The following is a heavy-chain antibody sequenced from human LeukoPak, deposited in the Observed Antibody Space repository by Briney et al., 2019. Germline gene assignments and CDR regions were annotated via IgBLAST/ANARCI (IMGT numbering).Heavy chain of an antibody. CDR1: GASISSGSYY. D-gene: IGHD5-18*01. V-gene: IGHV4-61*02. J-gene: IGHJ4*02. CDR2: IYTSGST. Sequence: SQTLSLTCTVSGASISSGSYYWSWIRQPAGKGLEWIGRIYTSGSTNYNPSLKSRVTMSVDTSKNQFSLKLSSVTAADTAVYYCARHPGYSYNYVDYWGQGTLVTVSS. CDR3: ARHPGYSYNYVDY.